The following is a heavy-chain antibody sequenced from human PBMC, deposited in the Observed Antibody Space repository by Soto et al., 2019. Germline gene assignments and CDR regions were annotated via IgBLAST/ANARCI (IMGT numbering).Heavy chain of an antibody. CDR2: MSPNSGNT. CDR1: GYTFTSYD. D-gene: IGHD1-26*01. V-gene: IGHV1-8*01. Sequence: QVQLVQSGAEVKKPGSSVKVSCKASGYTFTSYDINWVRQATGQGLEWMGWMSPNSGNTGYAQKFQGRVTMTRNTSISTAYMELTSLRSEDTAVYYCARNTGATINWFDPWGQGTQVTVSS. CDR3: ARNTGATINWFDP. J-gene: IGHJ5*02.